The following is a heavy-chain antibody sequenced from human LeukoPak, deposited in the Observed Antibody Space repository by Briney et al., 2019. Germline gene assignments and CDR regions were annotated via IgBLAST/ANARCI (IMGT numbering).Heavy chain of an antibody. CDR1: GYSFTSYC. Sequence: GESLKISCKGSGYSFTSYCIGWVRQMPGKGLEWMGIIYPGDSDTRYSPSFQGQVTISADKSIRPAYLQWSSLTASDTAMYYCASQRIVVVPAASYYYYYYMDVWGKGTTVTVSS. CDR2: IYPGDSDT. D-gene: IGHD2-2*01. J-gene: IGHJ6*03. CDR3: ASQRIVVVPAASYYYYYYMDV. V-gene: IGHV5-51*01.